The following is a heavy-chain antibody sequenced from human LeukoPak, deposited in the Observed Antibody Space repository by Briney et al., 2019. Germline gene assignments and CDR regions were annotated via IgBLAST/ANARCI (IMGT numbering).Heavy chain of an antibody. CDR3: ARLAARPNYYYYYMDV. V-gene: IGHV4-59*01. CDR2: IYYSGST. CDR1: GGSISSYY. Sequence: PSETLSLTCTVSGGSISSYYWSWIRQPPGKGLEWIGHIYYSGSTNYNPSLKSRVTISVDTSKNQFSLKLSSVTAADTAVYYCARLAARPNYYYYYMDVWGKGTTVTVSS. D-gene: IGHD6-6*01. J-gene: IGHJ6*03.